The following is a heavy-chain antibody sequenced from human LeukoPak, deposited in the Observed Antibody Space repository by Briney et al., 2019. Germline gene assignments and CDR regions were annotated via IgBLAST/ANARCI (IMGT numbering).Heavy chain of an antibody. Sequence: GGSLRLSCAASGFTFSSYWMSWVRQAPGKGLEWVANIKQDGSEKYYVDSVKGRFTISRDNAKNSLYLQMNSLRAEDTAVYYCARARHVDYYDSSGYPTPDAFDIWGQGTMVAVSS. V-gene: IGHV3-7*01. CDR3: ARARHVDYYDSSGYPTPDAFDI. D-gene: IGHD3-22*01. CDR1: GFTFSSYW. J-gene: IGHJ3*02. CDR2: IKQDGSEK.